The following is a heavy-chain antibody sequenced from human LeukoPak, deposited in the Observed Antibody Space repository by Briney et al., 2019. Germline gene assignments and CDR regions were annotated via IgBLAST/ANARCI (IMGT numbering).Heavy chain of an antibody. J-gene: IGHJ4*02. CDR1: AFTFSRYW. CDR2: INSDGSSR. V-gene: IGHV3-74*01. Sequence: GGSLRLSWATSAFTFSRYWRHWVRQAPGKGLVGVSRINSDGSSRSYAAYVQGRFPTSRDDAKNTLYLQTSSLSVDHTAIYYCTRGSPGYSSSWLDFWGQGILVTVSS. CDR3: TRGSPGYSSSWLDF. D-gene: IGHD6-13*01.